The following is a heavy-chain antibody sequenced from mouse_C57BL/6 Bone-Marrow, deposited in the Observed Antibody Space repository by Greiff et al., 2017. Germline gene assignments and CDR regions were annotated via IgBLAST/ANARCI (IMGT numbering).Heavy chain of an antibody. CDR2: ILPGSGST. Sequence: QVQLKESGAELMKPGASVKLSCKATGYTFTGYWIEWVKQRPGHGLEWIGEILPGSGSTNYNAKFKGKATFTADTSSNTAYMQLSRLTTEDSAIYYCARAIYYYGSSFYAMDYWGQGTSVTVSS. CDR1: GYTFTGYW. CDR3: ARAIYYYGSSFYAMDY. V-gene: IGHV1-9*01. D-gene: IGHD1-1*01. J-gene: IGHJ4*01.